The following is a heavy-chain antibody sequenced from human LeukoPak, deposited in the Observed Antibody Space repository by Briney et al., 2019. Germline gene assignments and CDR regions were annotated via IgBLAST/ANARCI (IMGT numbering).Heavy chain of an antibody. CDR2: MSYGGQNE. CDR3: ARVGSSSWYTHFDY. D-gene: IGHD6-13*01. CDR1: GLTFSGYD. Sequence: GGSLRLSCAASGLTFSGYDMHWVRQAPGKGPEWVAVMSYGGQNERYADSVKGRFTVSRDNSKNTLYLQMNTLRAEDTAVYYCARVGSSSWYTHFDYWGQGTLVTVSS. J-gene: IGHJ4*02. V-gene: IGHV3-30*03.